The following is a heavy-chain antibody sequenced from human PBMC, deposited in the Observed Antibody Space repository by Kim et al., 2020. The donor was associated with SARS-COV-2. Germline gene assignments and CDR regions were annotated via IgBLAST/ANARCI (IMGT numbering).Heavy chain of an antibody. Sequence: ASVKVSCKASGYTFTSYAMHWVRQAPGQRLEWMGWINAGNGNTKYSQKFQGRVTITRDTSASTAYMELSSLRSEDTAVYYCARGKGISLVITGALDYWGQGTLVTVSS. CDR1: GYTFTSYA. V-gene: IGHV1-3*01. CDR2: INAGNGNT. CDR3: ARGKGISLVITGALDY. D-gene: IGHD3-22*01. J-gene: IGHJ4*02.